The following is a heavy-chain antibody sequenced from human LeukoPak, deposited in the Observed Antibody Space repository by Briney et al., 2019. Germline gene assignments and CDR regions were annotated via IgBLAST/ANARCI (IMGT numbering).Heavy chain of an antibody. J-gene: IGHJ4*02. CDR2: MNPNSGNT. V-gene: IGHV1-8*01. CDR3: ARGGAGYYYDSSGYYFFDY. CDR1: GYTFTSYD. Sequence: ASVKVSCKAPGYTFTSYDINWVRQATGQGLEWMGWMNPNSGNTGYAQKFQGRVTMTRNTSISTAYMELSSLRSEDTAVYYCARGGAGYYYDSSGYYFFDYWGQGTLVTVSS. D-gene: IGHD3-22*01.